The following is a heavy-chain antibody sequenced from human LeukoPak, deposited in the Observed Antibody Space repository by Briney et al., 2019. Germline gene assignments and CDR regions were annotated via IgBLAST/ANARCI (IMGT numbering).Heavy chain of an antibody. J-gene: IGHJ3*02. CDR1: GFTLSSYE. D-gene: IGHD3-10*01. Sequence: GGSLRLSCIASGFTLSSYEMSWIRQAPGKGLEWVSYISSSSSTIHYADSVKGRFTISRDNAKNSLHLQMNGLRAEDTAVYYCARDTHYYGSGSPAFDIWGQGTMVTVSS. V-gene: IGHV3-48*01. CDR3: ARDTHYYGSGSPAFDI. CDR2: ISSSSSTI.